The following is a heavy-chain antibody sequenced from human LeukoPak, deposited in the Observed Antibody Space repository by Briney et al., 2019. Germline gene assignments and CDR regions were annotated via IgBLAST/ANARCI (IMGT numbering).Heavy chain of an antibody. J-gene: IGHJ3*02. Sequence: ASVKVSCKASGYTFTNYGFSWVRQAPGQGLEWMGWISTYNGNTNYAQKLQGRVTMTTDTSTSTAYMELRSLRSDDTAVYYCARDTTPGGDYGEGDGFDIWGQGTMVTVSS. V-gene: IGHV1-18*01. CDR3: ARDTTPGGDYGEGDGFDI. CDR2: ISTYNGNT. D-gene: IGHD4-17*01. CDR1: GYTFTNYG.